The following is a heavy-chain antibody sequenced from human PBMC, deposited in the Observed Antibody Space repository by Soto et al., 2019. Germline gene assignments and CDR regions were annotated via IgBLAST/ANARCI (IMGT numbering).Heavy chain of an antibody. CDR3: GHSPRSTMYDY. D-gene: IGHD3-10*02. CDR2: IYWDDDK. CDR1: GFSLSTNGVG. V-gene: IGHV2-5*02. J-gene: IGHJ4*02. Sequence: QITLKESGPTLVKPTQTLTLTCTFSGFSLSTNGVGVGWIRQPPGKALEWLALIYWDDDKRYSPSLKSRLTIPKAHSKNPSFRTMTTRTPGDTAPFYWGHSPRSTMYDYWGQGTLVTVSS.